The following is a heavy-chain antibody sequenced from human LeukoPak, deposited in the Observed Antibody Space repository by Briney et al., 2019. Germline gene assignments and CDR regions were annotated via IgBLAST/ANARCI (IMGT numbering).Heavy chain of an antibody. V-gene: IGHV1-18*01. CDR2: ISGYNADT. Sequence: ASVKVSCKASGYILTNYGITWVRQAPGQGLEWMGWISGYNADTDSAQKVQGGLTMTTDTSTNTAYMELRSLRSDDTAVYYCAKFFCNNGVCHRAFDIWGQGTMVTVSS. D-gene: IGHD2-8*01. J-gene: IGHJ3*02. CDR3: AKFFCNNGVCHRAFDI. CDR1: GYILTNYG.